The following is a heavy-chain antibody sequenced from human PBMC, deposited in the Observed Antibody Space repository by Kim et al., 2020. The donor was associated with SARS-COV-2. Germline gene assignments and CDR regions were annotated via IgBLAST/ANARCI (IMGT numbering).Heavy chain of an antibody. V-gene: IGHV4-59*13. D-gene: IGHD2-2*01. CDR3: ARGGPDCGSTSCYRYYYYYGMDV. J-gene: IGHJ6*02. CDR1: GGSISSYH. Sequence: SETLSLTCTVSGGSISSYHWSWIRQPPGKGLEWIGYIYYSGSTNYNPSLKSRVTISVDTSKNQFSLKLSSVTAADTAVYYCARGGPDCGSTSCYRYYYYYGMDVWGQGTTVTVSS. CDR2: IYYSGST.